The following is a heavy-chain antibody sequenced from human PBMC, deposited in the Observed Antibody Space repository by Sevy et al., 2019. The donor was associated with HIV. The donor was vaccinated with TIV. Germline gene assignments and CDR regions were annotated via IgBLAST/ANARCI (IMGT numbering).Heavy chain of an antibody. D-gene: IGHD6-13*01. CDR2: ISGSGGSP. Sequence: GGSLRLSCTASGFIFSTYAMTWVRQAPGKGLEWVSAISGSGGSPYYADSLKGRFTIFRDNSKNTLYLQMNNLRAEDTAVYYCAKGDSTFYGLDVWGQGTTVTVSS. CDR3: AKGDSTFYGLDV. V-gene: IGHV3-23*01. J-gene: IGHJ6*02. CDR1: GFIFSTYA.